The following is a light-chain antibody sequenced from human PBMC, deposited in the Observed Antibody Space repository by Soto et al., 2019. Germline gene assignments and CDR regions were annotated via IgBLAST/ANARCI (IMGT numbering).Light chain of an antibody. CDR2: QDN. V-gene: IGLV3-1*01. Sequence: SYELTQPPSVSVSPGQTATITCSGDKLGDEYASWYQQKPGQSPVLVIYQDNKRPSGIPERFSGSNSGNTATLTINGTQAMDEADYFCQAWDSRTAYVFGTGTKLTVL. CDR1: KLGDEY. CDR3: QAWDSRTAYV. J-gene: IGLJ1*01.